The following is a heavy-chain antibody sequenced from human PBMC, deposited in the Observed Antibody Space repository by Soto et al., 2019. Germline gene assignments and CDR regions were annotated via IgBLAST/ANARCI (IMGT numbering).Heavy chain of an antibody. D-gene: IGHD6-19*01. CDR1: GYTFTSYG. V-gene: IGHV1-18*01. Sequence: ASVKVSCKASGYTFTSYGISWVRQAPGQGLEWMGWISAYNGNTNYAQKLQGRVTMTTDTSTSTAYMELRSLRSDDTAVYYCARDSRVGLAVAGNFDYWGQGTLVTVSS. J-gene: IGHJ4*02. CDR2: ISAYNGNT. CDR3: ARDSRVGLAVAGNFDY.